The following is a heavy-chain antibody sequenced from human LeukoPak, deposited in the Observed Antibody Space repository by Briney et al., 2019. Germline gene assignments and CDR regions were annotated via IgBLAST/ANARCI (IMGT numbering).Heavy chain of an antibody. Sequence: GGSLRLSCAASGFTFSSYEMNWVRQAPGKGPEWVSYISSSGSTIYYADSVKGRFTISRDNAKNSLYLQMNSLRAEDTALYYCAREGYCSSTSCYMFVDYYYYYMDVWGKGTTVTVSS. V-gene: IGHV3-48*03. J-gene: IGHJ6*03. D-gene: IGHD2-2*02. CDR1: GFTFSSYE. CDR3: AREGYCSSTSCYMFVDYYYYYMDV. CDR2: ISSSGSTI.